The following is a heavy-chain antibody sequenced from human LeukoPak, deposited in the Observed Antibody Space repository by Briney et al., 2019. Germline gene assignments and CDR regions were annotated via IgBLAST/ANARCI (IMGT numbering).Heavy chain of an antibody. Sequence: PAGSLRLSCAVSGFSLSRYAMSWVRKAPGKGLEWVSAISDSGGSTYYADSVKGRFTISRDNSRNTLYLQMNTLRAEDTAVYYCAKCRGSSWSDYFDYWGQGTLVTVSS. J-gene: IGHJ4*02. CDR1: GFSLSRYA. V-gene: IGHV3-23*01. CDR2: ISDSGGST. D-gene: IGHD6-13*01. CDR3: AKCRGSSWSDYFDY.